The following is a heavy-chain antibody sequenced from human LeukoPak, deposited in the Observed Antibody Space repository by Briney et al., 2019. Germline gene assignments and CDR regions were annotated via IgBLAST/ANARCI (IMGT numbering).Heavy chain of an antibody. D-gene: IGHD6-19*01. CDR3: ARGPYSSGWYIY. J-gene: IGHJ4*02. V-gene: IGHV4-38-2*02. CDR2: INHSGST. Sequence: PSETLSLTCTVSGYSISSGYYWGWIRQPPGKGLEWIGEINHSGSTNYNPSLKSRVTISVDTSKNQFSLKLSSVTAADTAVYYCARGPYSSGWYIYWGQGTLVTVSS. CDR1: GYSISSGYY.